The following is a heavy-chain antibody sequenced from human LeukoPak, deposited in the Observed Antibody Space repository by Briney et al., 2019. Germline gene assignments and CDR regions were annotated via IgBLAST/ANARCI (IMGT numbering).Heavy chain of an antibody. V-gene: IGHV4-61*02. CDR1: GGSISSGSYY. D-gene: IGHD5-24*01. CDR2: IYTSGST. CDR3: ARDARGNRRDGYNYGPSFDY. J-gene: IGHJ4*02. Sequence: SQTLSLTCTVSGGSISSGSYYWSWIRQPAGKGLEWIGRIYTSGSTNYNPSLKSRVTISVDTSKNQFSLKLSSVTAADTAVYYCARDARGNRRDGYNYGPSFDYWGQGTLVTVSS.